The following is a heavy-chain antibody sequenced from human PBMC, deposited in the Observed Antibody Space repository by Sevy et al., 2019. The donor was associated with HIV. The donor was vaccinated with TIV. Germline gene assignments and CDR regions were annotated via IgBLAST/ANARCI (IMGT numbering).Heavy chain of an antibody. CDR3: ARDLYVGAKVTFAAIDI. V-gene: IGHV3-7*01. CDR1: GFTFSSYW. J-gene: IGHJ3*02. D-gene: IGHD1-26*01. Sequence: GGSLRLSCAASGFTFSSYWMSWVRQAPGKGLEWVANIKQAGSEKYYLDSVKGRFTISRENAKTSLYLQMNSLRTEDTAVYYCARDLYVGAKVTFAAIDIWGQGTMATVSS. CDR2: IKQAGSEK.